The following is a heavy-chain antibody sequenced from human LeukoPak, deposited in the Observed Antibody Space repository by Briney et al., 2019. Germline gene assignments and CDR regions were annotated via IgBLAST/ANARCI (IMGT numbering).Heavy chain of an antibody. CDR2: ISGSGGST. J-gene: IGHJ5*02. V-gene: IGHV3-23*01. Sequence: GESLRLSCAASGFTSSSYAMSWVRQAPGKGLEWVSAISGSGGSTYYADSVKGRFTISRDNSKNTLYLQMNSLRAEDTAVYYCAKDQIDSDPPHWFDPWGQGTLVTVSS. D-gene: IGHD3-9*01. CDR1: GFTSSSYA. CDR3: AKDQIDSDPPHWFDP.